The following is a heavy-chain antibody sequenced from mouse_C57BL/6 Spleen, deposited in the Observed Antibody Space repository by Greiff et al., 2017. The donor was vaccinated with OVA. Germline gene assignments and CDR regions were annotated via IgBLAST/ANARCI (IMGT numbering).Heavy chain of an antibody. CDR3: ARYGTGFDY. Sequence: VQLQQSGPELVKPGASVKISCKASGYTFTDYYMNWVKQSHGKSLEWIGDINPNNGGTSYNQKFKGKATLTVDKSSSTAYMELRSLTSEDSAVYYCARYGTGFDYWGQGTTLTVSS. J-gene: IGHJ2*01. D-gene: IGHD4-1*01. CDR1: GYTFTDYY. V-gene: IGHV1-26*01. CDR2: INPNNGGT.